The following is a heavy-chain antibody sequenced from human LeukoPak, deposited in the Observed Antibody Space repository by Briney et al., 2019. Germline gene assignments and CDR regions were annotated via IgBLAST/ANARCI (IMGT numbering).Heavy chain of an antibody. CDR1: GFTFSSYG. CDR2: ISYDGSNK. D-gene: IGHD6-13*01. CDR3: AKWVWSNWFDP. J-gene: IGHJ5*02. V-gene: IGHV3-30*18. Sequence: GGSLRLSCAASGFTFSSYGMHWVRQAPGKGLEWVAVISYDGSNKYYADSVKGRFTISRDNSKNTLYLQMNSLRAEDTAVYYCAKWVWSNWFDPWGQGTLVTVSS.